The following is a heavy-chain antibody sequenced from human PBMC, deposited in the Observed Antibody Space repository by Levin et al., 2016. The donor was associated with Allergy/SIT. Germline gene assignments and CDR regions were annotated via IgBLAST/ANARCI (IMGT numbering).Heavy chain of an antibody. CDR2: IYYTGTS. D-gene: IGHD3-3*01. CDR1: GGSVSDTPYY. Sequence: SETLSLTCTVSGGSVSDTPYYWGWIRLSPGRGLEWIGSIYYTGTSYYNPSLRSRATISITTSKNQFSLKINSVTAADTSVYYCARHSSSWAFCSGAGCHKVNWFDPWGQGTLVTVSS. CDR3: ARHSSSWAFCSGAGCHKVNWFDP. V-gene: IGHV4-39*01. J-gene: IGHJ5*02.